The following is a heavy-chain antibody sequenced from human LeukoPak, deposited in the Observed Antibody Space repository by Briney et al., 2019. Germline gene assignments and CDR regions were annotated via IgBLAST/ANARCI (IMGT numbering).Heavy chain of an antibody. V-gene: IGHV4-4*02. CDR1: SGSISRNKW. D-gene: IGHD3-10*01. CDR3: TSRVIRAVGGGMDV. CDR2: ISDSGST. J-gene: IGHJ6*04. Sequence: SGTLSLTCAVSSGSISRNKWWTWVRQPPGMGLEWIGEISDSGSTAYNPSLKSRVTISIDKSKNQFSLTLTSVTAADTAMYYCTSRVIRAVGGGMDVWGKGTTVTASS.